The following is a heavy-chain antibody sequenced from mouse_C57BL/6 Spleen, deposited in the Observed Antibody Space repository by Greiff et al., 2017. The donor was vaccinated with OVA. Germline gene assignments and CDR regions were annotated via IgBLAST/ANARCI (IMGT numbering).Heavy chain of an antibody. D-gene: IGHD2-2*01. CDR1: GYTFTSYW. Sequence: VQLQQPGAELVRPGSSVKLSCKASGYTFTSYWMDWVKQRPGQGLEWIGNIYPSDSETHYNQKFKDKATLTVDKSSSTAYMQLSSLTSEDSAVYYCARCLYGYDWYFDVWGTGTTVTVSS. V-gene: IGHV1-61*01. CDR2: IYPSDSET. J-gene: IGHJ1*03. CDR3: ARCLYGYDWYFDV.